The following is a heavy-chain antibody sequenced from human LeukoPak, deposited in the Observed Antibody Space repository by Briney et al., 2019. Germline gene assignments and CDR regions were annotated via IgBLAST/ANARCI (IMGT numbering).Heavy chain of an antibody. CDR3: ARGQWLADY. V-gene: IGHV3-48*04. J-gene: IGHJ4*02. CDR1: GFTFSTYS. Sequence: GGSLRLSCAASGFTFSTYSMNWVRQAPGKGLEWVSYISSSSSNTYFADSVKGRFTISRDNAKNSLYLQMNSLRAEDTAVYYCARGQWLADYWGQGTLVTVSS. D-gene: IGHD6-19*01. CDR2: ISSSSSNT.